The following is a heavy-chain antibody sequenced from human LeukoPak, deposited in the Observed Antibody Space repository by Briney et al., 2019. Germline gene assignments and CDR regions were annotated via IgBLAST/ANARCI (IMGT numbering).Heavy chain of an antibody. J-gene: IGHJ4*02. CDR1: GFTFSSYS. D-gene: IGHD2-15*01. V-gene: IGHV3-21*01. Sequence: GGSLRLSCAASGFTFSSYSMIWVRQAPGKGLEWVSSISSSSSYIYYADSVKGRFTISRDNAKNSLYLQMNSLRAEDTAVYYCATGRDCSGGSCYSVYWGQGTLVTVSA. CDR2: ISSSSSYI. CDR3: ATGRDCSGGSCYSVY.